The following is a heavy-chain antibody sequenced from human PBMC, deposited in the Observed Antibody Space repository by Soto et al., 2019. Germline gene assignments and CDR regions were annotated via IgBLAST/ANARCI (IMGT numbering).Heavy chain of an antibody. CDR2: ILPVFGTA. D-gene: IGHD4-17*01. CDR3: ARGNEYGGNSDAFDI. J-gene: IGHJ3*02. Sequence: QVHLVQSGAEVKKPGSSVKVSCKASGGTFSTSSINWLRQAPGQRPEWMGNILPVFGTADYAQKFRDRVTITADKSTNTAYMALRSLFSEDAAMYYCARGNEYGGNSDAFDIWGQGTVVTVSS. V-gene: IGHV1-69*14. CDR1: GGTFSTSS.